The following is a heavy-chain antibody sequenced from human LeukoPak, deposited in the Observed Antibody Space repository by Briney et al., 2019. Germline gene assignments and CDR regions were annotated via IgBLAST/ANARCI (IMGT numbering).Heavy chain of an antibody. J-gene: IGHJ5*02. CDR3: ARDLLAITMVRGVTENWFDP. V-gene: IGHV1-46*01. CDR1: GYTFTSYY. CDR2: INPSGGST. Sequence: ASVKVSCKASGYTFTSYYMHWVRQAPGQGLEWMGIINPSGGSTSCAQKFQGRVTMTRDTSTSTVYMELSSLRSEDTAVYYCARDLLAITMVRGVTENWFDPWGQGTLVTVSS. D-gene: IGHD3-10*01.